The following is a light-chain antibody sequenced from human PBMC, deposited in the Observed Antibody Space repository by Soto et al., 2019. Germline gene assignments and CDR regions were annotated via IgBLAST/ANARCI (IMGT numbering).Light chain of an antibody. CDR2: RDN. J-gene: IGLJ3*02. Sequence: QSALTQPPSASGTPGQRVTIPCSGSSSNFGNNYVYWYQQFPGTAPKLLIYRDNQRPSGVPDRSSGSKSGTSASLAISGLRSEDEADYYCAGWDGSLSGWVFGGGTKVTVL. CDR1: SSNFGNNY. CDR3: AGWDGSLSGWV. V-gene: IGLV1-47*01.